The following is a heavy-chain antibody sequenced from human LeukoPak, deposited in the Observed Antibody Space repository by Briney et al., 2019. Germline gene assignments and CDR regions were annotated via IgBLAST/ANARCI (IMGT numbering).Heavy chain of an antibody. D-gene: IGHD3-16*01. CDR1: GYTFTSYG. CDR3: ARDEYYDYVWGSLDFDY. J-gene: IGHJ4*02. CDR2: ISAYNGNT. V-gene: IGHV1-18*01. Sequence: ASVKVSCKASGYTFTSYGISWVRQAPGQGLEWMGWISAYNGNTNYAQKLQGRVTMTTDTSTSTAYMNLRSLRSDDTAVYYCARDEYYDYVWGSLDFDYWGQGTLVTVSS.